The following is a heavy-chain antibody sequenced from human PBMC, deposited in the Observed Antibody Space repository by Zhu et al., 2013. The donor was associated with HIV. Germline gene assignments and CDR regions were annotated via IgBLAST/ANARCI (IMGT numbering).Heavy chain of an antibody. J-gene: IGHJ4*02. Sequence: VQLVESGGGVVQPGRSLRLSCAASGFTFSSYGMHWVRQAPGKGLEWVAVISYDGSNKYYADSVKGRFTISRDNSKNTLYLQMNSLRAEDTAVYYCARDRVVGVAAATFDYWGQGTLVTVSS. CDR3: ARDRVVGVAAATFDY. CDR1: GFTFSSYG. V-gene: IGHV3-30*03. D-gene: IGHD6-13*01. CDR2: ISYDGSNK.